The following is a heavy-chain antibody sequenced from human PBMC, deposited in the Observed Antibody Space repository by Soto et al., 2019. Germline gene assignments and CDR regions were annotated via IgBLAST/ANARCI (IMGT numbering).Heavy chain of an antibody. CDR1: GGSVSSDNYF. Sequence: QVQLQESGPGLVKPSETLSLICTVSGGSVSSDNYFWGWIRQPPGKGLEWIGYIYYSGSTDYSPSLKSRVTISVDTSKNQFSLRLSSVTAADTAVYYCARDSAYGHYGMDVWGQGTTVTVSS. J-gene: IGHJ6*02. CDR3: ARDSAYGHYGMDV. CDR2: IYYSGST. D-gene: IGHD4-17*01. V-gene: IGHV4-61*01.